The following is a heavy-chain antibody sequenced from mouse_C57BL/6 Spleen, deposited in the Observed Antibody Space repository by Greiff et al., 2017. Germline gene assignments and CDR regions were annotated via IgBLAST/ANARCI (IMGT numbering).Heavy chain of an antibody. V-gene: IGHV3-6*01. CDR1: GYSITSGYY. D-gene: IGHD1-1*01. Sequence: ESGPGLVKPSQSLSLTCSVTGYSITSGYYWNWIRQFPGNKLEWMGYISYDGSNNYNPSLKNRISITRDTSKNQCFLKLNSVTTEDTATYYCARYYGSGLFDYWGQGATLTVSS. J-gene: IGHJ2*01. CDR3: ARYYGSGLFDY. CDR2: ISYDGSN.